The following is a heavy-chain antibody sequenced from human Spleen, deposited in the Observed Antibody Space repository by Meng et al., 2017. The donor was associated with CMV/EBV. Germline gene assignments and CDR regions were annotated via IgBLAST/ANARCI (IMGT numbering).Heavy chain of an antibody. J-gene: IGHJ4*02. CDR3: ASKVPYYCDY. V-gene: IGHV3-21*01. CDR2: ISSSSYI. Sequence: EVQLVESGGGLVKPGGSLRLSCAASGFTFSSYSMNWVRQAPGKGLVWVSSISSSSYIYYADSVKGRFTISRDNAKNSLYLQMNSLRAEDTAVYYCASKVPYYCDYWGQGTLVTVSA. CDR1: GFTFSSYS.